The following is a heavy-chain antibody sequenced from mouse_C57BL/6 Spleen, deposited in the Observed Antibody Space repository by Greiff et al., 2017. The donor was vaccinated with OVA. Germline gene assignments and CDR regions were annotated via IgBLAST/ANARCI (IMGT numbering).Heavy chain of an antibody. CDR2: IWTGGGT. Sequence: VQLQESGPGLVAPSQTLSITCTVSGFSFTSYAISWVRQPPGKGLEWLGVIWTGGGTNYNSPLNSRLSTIKDNSKRKVFLNMNSRQTDDTARDYCARGDDGYNYFDYWGQGTTLTVSS. D-gene: IGHD2-3*01. CDR3: ARGDDGYNYFDY. V-gene: IGHV2-9-1*01. J-gene: IGHJ2*01. CDR1: GFSFTSYA.